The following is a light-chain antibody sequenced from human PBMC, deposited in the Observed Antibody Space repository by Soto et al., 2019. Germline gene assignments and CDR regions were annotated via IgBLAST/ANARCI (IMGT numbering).Light chain of an antibody. Sequence: EIGLTQSPGTLSLSPGERATLSCRASQSVSSSYLAWYQQKPGHAPRLLIYGASSRATGIPDRFSGSGSGTDFTLTISRLEPEDFAVYYCQQYCSSPPRTFGQGTKVEIK. CDR3: QQYCSSPPRT. V-gene: IGKV3-20*01. CDR2: GAS. J-gene: IGKJ1*01. CDR1: QSVSSSY.